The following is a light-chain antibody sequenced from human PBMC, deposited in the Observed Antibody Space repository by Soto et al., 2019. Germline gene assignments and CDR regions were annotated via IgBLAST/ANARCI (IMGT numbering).Light chain of an antibody. J-gene: IGKJ1*01. Sequence: DLQMSQSPASLSASVGDRVTITWRASQSISSYLNWYQQKPGKAPKLLIYAASSLQSRVPSRFSRSASGTDFPLPISRLQPDDFAPYYSQQSYSTPPTFGQGTKV. CDR1: QSISSY. V-gene: IGKV1-39*01. CDR3: QQSYSTPPT. CDR2: AAS.